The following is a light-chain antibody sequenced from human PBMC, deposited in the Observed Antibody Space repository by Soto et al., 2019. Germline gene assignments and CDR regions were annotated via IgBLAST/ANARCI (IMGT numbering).Light chain of an antibody. CDR2: WAS. Sequence: DLVMTQAPHSLAASLGERATINCKSSQSVFSNKQNYLAWFQQKPGQPPKLLIYWASTRESGVPDRFSGTGSATDFTLTISSLQAEDVAVYYCQQYHSDPITFGQGTRLEIK. CDR1: QSVFSNKQNY. V-gene: IGKV4-1*01. J-gene: IGKJ5*01. CDR3: QQYHSDPIT.